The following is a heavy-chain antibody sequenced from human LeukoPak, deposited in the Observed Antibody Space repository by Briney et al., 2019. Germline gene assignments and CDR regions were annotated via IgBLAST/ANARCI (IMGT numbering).Heavy chain of an antibody. V-gene: IGHV4-34*01. J-gene: IGHJ4*02. Sequence: KPSETLSLTCAVYGGSFSGYYWSWIRQPPGKGLEWIGEINHSGSTNYNPSLKSRVTISVDTSKNQFSLKLSSVTAADTAVYYCARRVVVVAATRAGQSDYWGQGTLVTVSS. CDR1: GGSFSGYY. CDR2: INHSGST. CDR3: ARRVVVVAATRAGQSDY. D-gene: IGHD2-15*01.